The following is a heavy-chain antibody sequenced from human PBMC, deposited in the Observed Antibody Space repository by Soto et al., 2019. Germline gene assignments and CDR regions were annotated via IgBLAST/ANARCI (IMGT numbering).Heavy chain of an antibody. D-gene: IGHD3-10*01. CDR2: IIPILGIA. V-gene: IGHV1-69*02. CDR3: SSMVRGVM. Sequence: QVQLVQSGAEVKKPGSSVKVSCKASGGTFSSYTISWVRRAPGQGLEWMGRIIPILGIANYAQKFQGRVTITADKSTSTAYMELSSLRSEDTAVYYCSSMVRGVMWGQGTLVTVSS. J-gene: IGHJ4*02. CDR1: GGTFSSYT.